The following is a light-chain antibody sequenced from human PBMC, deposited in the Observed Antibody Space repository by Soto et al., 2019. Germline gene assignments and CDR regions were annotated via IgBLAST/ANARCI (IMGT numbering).Light chain of an antibody. Sequence: MSVAAESLDVSLGERATINCKSSQSLLYSSNNKNYFAWYQQRPGQPPKLLIYWASTRESGVPDRFSGSGSGTDFTLTISSLQAEDVALYYCQHSYSPPRPFGQRT. J-gene: IGKJ1*01. CDR1: QSLLYSSNNKNY. CDR2: WAS. V-gene: IGKV4-1*01. CDR3: QHSYSPPRP.